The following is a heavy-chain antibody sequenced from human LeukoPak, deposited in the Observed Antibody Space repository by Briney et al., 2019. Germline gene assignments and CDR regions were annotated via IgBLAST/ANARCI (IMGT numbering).Heavy chain of an antibody. CDR1: GGSISSSSYY. D-gene: IGHD3-10*01. Sequence: SETLSLTCTVSGGSISSSSYYWGWIRQPPGKGLEWIGSIYYSGSTNYNPSLKSRVTMSVDTSKNQFSLKLSSVTAADTAVYYCAIDYYGSGSYDYWGQGTLVTVSS. J-gene: IGHJ4*02. CDR3: AIDYYGSGSYDY. CDR2: IYYSGST. V-gene: IGHV4-39*07.